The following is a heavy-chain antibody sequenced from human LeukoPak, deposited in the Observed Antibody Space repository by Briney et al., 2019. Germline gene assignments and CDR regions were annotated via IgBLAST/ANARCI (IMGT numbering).Heavy chain of an antibody. Sequence: GGSLRLSCATSGFTFSGYSMNWVRQAPGRGLEWISYISSSSINIHYGDSVKGRFTISRDNAKNSLYLQMNSLRAEDTAVYYCASLWGWGQGTLVTVSS. CDR2: ISSSSINI. V-gene: IGHV3-48*04. D-gene: IGHD7-27*01. CDR1: GFTFSGYS. CDR3: ASLWG. J-gene: IGHJ4*02.